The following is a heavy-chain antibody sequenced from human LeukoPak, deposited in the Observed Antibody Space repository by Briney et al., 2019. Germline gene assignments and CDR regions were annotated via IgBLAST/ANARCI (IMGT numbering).Heavy chain of an antibody. V-gene: IGHV3-48*01. CDR2: IGISSGNT. J-gene: IGHJ4*02. Sequence: PGGSLRLSCAAPGFSFGDYSMNWVRQAPGKGLEWISYIGISSGNTYYADSVKGRFTISGDKARDSLYLQMNSLRVEDTAVYYCARDYKYAFDNWGQGTLVTVSS. D-gene: IGHD5-24*01. CDR3: ARDYKYAFDN. CDR1: GFSFGDYS.